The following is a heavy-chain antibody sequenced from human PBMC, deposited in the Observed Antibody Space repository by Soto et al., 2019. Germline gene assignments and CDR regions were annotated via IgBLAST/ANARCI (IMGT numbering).Heavy chain of an antibody. CDR3: ARVGGTGTGWFDP. D-gene: IGHD1-7*01. CDR1: GFTFSSYE. V-gene: IGHV3-48*03. J-gene: IGHJ5*02. CDR2: ISSSGSTI. Sequence: PVGSLRLSCAASGFTFSSYEMNWVRQAPGKGLEWVSYISSSGSTIYYADSVKGRFTISRDNAKNSLYLQMNSLRAEDTAVYYCARVGGTGTGWFDPWGQGTLVTVSS.